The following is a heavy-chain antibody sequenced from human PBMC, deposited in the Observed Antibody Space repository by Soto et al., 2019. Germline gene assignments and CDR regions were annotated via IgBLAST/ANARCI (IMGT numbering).Heavy chain of an antibody. D-gene: IGHD3-3*01. CDR2: INPNSGGT. V-gene: IGHV1-2*04. CDR3: ARGGTTIFGVVIPGSDYYYMDV. Sequence: ASVKVSCKASGYTFTGYYMHWVRQAPGQGLEWMGWINPNSGGTNYAQKFQGWVTMTRDTSISTAYMELSRLRSDDTAVYYCARGGTTIFGVVIPGSDYYYMDVWGKGTTVTVSS. J-gene: IGHJ6*03. CDR1: GYTFTGYY.